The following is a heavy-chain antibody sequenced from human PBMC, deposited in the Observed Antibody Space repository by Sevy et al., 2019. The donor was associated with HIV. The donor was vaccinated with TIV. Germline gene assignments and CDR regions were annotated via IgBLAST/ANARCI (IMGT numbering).Heavy chain of an antibody. V-gene: IGHV3-30*04. CDR3: AGGSYYDFWSLDGEIDY. J-gene: IGHJ4*01. D-gene: IGHD3-3*01. CDR2: ISYDGSNK. CDR1: GFTFSNYA. Sequence: GGSLRLSCAASGFTFSNYAMHWVRQAPGKGLEWVALISYDGSNKYYADSVKGRFTISRDNSKNTLYLQMNSLRAEDTAVYYCAGGSYYDFWSLDGEIDYWGQEPWSPSPQ.